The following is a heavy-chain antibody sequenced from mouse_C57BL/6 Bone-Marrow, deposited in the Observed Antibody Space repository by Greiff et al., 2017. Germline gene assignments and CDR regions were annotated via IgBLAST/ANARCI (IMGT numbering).Heavy chain of an antibody. J-gene: IGHJ3*01. D-gene: IGHD3-2*02. CDR2: INPGSGGT. V-gene: IGHV1-54*01. CDR1: GYAFTNYL. CDR3: ARSGTAQATGAWFAY. Sequence: QVQLQQSGAELVRPGTSVKVSCKASGYAFTNYLIAWVKQRPGQGLEWIGVINPGSGGTNYNEKFKGKATLTADKSSSTAYMQLSSLTSEDSAVYFCARSGTAQATGAWFAYWGQGTLVTVSA.